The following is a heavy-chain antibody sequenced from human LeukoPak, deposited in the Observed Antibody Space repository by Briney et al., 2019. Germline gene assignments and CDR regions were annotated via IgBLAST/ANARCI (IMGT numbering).Heavy chain of an antibody. V-gene: IGHV3-15*01. J-gene: IGHJ3*02. D-gene: IGHD6-13*01. CDR2: IKSKTDGGTT. Sequence: PGGSLRLSCAASGFTFSNAWMSWVRQAPGKGLEWVGRIKSKTDGGTTDYAAPVKGRFTISRDDSKNTLYLQMNSLRAEDTAVYYCVKDISAVRGGVPDAFDIWGQGTMVIVSS. CDR1: GFTFSNAW. CDR3: VKDISAVRGGVPDAFDI.